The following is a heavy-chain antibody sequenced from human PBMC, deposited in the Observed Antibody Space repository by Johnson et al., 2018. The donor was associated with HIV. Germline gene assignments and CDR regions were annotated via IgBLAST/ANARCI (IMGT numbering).Heavy chain of an antibody. CDR2: IKSKTDGGTT. CDR1: GFTFSNAW. Sequence: VQLVESGGGVVQPGGSLRLSCAASGFTFSNAWMSWVRQAPGKGLEWVGRIKSKTDGGTTDYAAPVKGRFTISRDDSKNTLYLQMNSLRAEDTAVYYCARDGAADNAFDIWGQGTMVTVSS. J-gene: IGHJ3*02. CDR3: ARDGAADNAFDI. D-gene: IGHD3-16*01. V-gene: IGHV3-15*05.